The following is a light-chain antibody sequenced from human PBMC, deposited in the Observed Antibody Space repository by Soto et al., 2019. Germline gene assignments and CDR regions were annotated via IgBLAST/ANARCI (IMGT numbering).Light chain of an antibody. Sequence: VLTQSPGTLSLSPGEGATLSCRASQSISSSSLAWYQKKPGQAPRLLIYGTSSRATGIPDRFSGSGSGTDFTLTISSLEPEDFAVYYCQQYGSSPLYTFGQGTKLEV. V-gene: IGKV3-20*01. CDR3: QQYGSSPLYT. J-gene: IGKJ2*01. CDR2: GTS. CDR1: QSISSSS.